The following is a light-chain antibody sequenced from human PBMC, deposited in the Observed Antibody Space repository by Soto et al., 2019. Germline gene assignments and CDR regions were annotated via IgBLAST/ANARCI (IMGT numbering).Light chain of an antibody. CDR2: GIS. J-gene: IGKJ1*01. CDR3: QQYNDWWT. CDR1: QSVNSNY. V-gene: IGKV3-20*01. Sequence: EIVLTQSPGTLSLSPGERATLSCRASQSVNSNYLAWYQQKPGQAPRLLIYGISKRATDIPDRFSGSGSGTEFTLTISSLQSEDFAVYYCQQYNDWWTFGQGTKVDIK.